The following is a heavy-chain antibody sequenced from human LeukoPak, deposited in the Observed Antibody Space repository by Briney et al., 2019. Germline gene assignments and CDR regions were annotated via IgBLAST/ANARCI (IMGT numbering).Heavy chain of an antibody. CDR2: IYYSGNT. CDR3: ARHSYGTFDY. Sequence: PSETLSLTCTVSGDSINTKSYYWGWIRQPPGTGPEWIGSIYYSGNTYYNPSLKSRVTLSIDTSKNQFSLRLSSVTAADTAVYYCARHSYGTFDYWGQGTLVTVSS. J-gene: IGHJ4*02. D-gene: IGHD5-18*01. V-gene: IGHV4-39*01. CDR1: GDSINTKSYY.